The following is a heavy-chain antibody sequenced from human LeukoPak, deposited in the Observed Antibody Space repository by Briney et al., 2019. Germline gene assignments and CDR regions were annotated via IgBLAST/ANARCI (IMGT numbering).Heavy chain of an antibody. D-gene: IGHD6-13*01. CDR3: AKRYTSGWYQYYFDC. J-gene: IGHJ4*02. Sequence: HSGGSLRLSCAASGFTFSSFAMGWVRQAPGKGLEWVSGISGSGINTYYADSVKGRFTISRDNSKGTLYLQMNSLRAEDMAVYYCAKRYTSGWYQYYFDCWGQGTLVTVSS. CDR1: GFTFSSFA. V-gene: IGHV3-23*01. CDR2: ISGSGINT.